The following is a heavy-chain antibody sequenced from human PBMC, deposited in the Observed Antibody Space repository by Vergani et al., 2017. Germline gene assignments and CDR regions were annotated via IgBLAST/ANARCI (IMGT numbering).Heavy chain of an antibody. CDR2: INNTGDST. CDR1: VFPFSSHA. D-gene: IGHD5-24*01. V-gene: IGHV3-23*01. CDR3: GRGSDNYN. J-gene: IGHJ4*02. Sequence: EVQLLQSEGDVVQPGGSLRLSCLASVFPFSSHALRWVLQGHGQGLDWVSSINNTGDSTHYADSVKGRFTISRDNSTNTLYLQMNSLRVEDTAVYYCGRGSDNYNWGQGTLVTVSS.